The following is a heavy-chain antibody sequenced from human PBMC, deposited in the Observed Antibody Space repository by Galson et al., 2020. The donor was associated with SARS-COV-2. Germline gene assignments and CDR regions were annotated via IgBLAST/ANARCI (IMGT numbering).Heavy chain of an antibody. CDR3: AKEAGTGWATDYFQH. Sequence: ESLKISCATSGFTFQNYAMGWVRQAPGKGLEWVSLIGAGGDTYYADSVEGRFTISRDNLRNTLFLQMNSLRVDDTAVYYCAKEAGTGWATDYFQHWGKGTLVTVSS. V-gene: IGHV3-23*03. CDR2: IGAGGDT. CDR1: GFTFQNYA. J-gene: IGHJ1*01. D-gene: IGHD6-19*01.